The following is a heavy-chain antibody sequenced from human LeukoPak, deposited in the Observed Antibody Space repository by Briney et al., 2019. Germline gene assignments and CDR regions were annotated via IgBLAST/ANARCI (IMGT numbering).Heavy chain of an antibody. V-gene: IGHV1-18*01. J-gene: IGHJ4*02. Sequence: ASVKVSCKASGYTFTSYGISWVRQAPGQGLEWMGWISAYNGNTNYAQKLQGRVTMTTDTSTSTAYMELRSLRSEDTAVYYCARDGFYYYGSGSYYNGYFDYWGQGTLVTVSS. CDR1: GYTFTSYG. CDR2: ISAYNGNT. D-gene: IGHD3-10*01. CDR3: ARDGFYYYGSGSYYNGYFDY.